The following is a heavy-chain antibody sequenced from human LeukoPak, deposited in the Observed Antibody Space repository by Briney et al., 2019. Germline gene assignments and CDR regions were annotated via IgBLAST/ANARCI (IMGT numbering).Heavy chain of an antibody. CDR2: IYYSGNT. V-gene: IGHV4-39*01. D-gene: IGHD3-22*01. Sequence: PSETLSLTCTVSGGSISGSIYYWGWIRQPPGKGLEWIGSIYYSGNTYYNPSLKSRVTISVDTSRNQFSLKLSSVTAADTAVYYSARLYYDSIGYGIDYWGQGTLVTVSS. CDR1: GGSISGSIYY. J-gene: IGHJ4*02. CDR3: ARLYYDSIGYGIDY.